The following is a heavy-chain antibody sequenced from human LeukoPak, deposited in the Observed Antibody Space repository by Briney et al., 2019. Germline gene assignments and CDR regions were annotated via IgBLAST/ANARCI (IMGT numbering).Heavy chain of an antibody. CDR3: AREQYSSSPVFDF. CDR1: GGSFSGYY. CDR2: INHSEST. Sequence: PSETLSLTCAVYGGSFSGYYWSWIRQPPGKGLEWIGEINHSESTKYNPSLKSRVTISEDTSKHQFSLKLSSVTAADTAVYYCAREQYSSSPVFDFWGQGTLVTVSS. V-gene: IGHV4-34*01. D-gene: IGHD6-6*01. J-gene: IGHJ4*02.